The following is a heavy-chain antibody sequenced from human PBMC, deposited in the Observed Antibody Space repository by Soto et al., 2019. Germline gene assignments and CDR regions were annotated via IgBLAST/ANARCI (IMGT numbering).Heavy chain of an antibody. CDR1: GFTFSSYS. J-gene: IGHJ3*02. V-gene: IGHV3-21*01. Sequence: GGSLRLSCAASGFTFSSYSMNWVRQAPGKGLEWVSSISSSSSYIYYADSVKGRFTISRDNAKNSLYLQMNSLRAEDTAVYYCARDTHSSSWANRGYAFDIWGQGTMVTVSS. CDR3: ARDTHSSSWANRGYAFDI. CDR2: ISSSSSYI. D-gene: IGHD6-13*01.